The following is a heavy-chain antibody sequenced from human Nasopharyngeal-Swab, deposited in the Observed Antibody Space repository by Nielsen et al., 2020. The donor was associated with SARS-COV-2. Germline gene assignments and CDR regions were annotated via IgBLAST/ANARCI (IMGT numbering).Heavy chain of an antibody. CDR2: ISYDADHQ. J-gene: IGHJ4*02. V-gene: IGHV3-30*18. Sequence: GESLKISCTTSGFILTKYGMHWVRQAPGKGLDWVALISYDADHQSYAESVKGRFTISRDNSNNSLYLQLDSLRPDDTAVYYCAKVQIPYGDYPFDHWGQGTPVTVSS. D-gene: IGHD4-17*01. CDR3: AKVQIPYGDYPFDH. CDR1: GFILTKYG.